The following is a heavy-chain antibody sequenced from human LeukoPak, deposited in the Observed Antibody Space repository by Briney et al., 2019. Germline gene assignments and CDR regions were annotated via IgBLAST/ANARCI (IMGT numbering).Heavy chain of an antibody. CDR3: ARDREHRDAFDI. J-gene: IGHJ3*02. Sequence: GGSLRLSCAASGFTLSTYGMHWVRQAPGKGLEWVAVISYDGSNKYYADSVKGRFTISRDNSKNTLYLQMNSLRAEDTAVYYCARDREHRDAFDIWGQGTMVTVSS. CDR1: GFTLSTYG. CDR2: ISYDGSNK. D-gene: IGHD1-26*01. V-gene: IGHV3-30*03.